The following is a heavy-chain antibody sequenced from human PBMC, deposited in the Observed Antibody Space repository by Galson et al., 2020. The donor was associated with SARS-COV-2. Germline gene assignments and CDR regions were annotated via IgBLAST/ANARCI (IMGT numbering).Heavy chain of an antibody. CDR1: GGSSSGYH. J-gene: IGHJ4*02. CDR3: ARGVSGVTMVVVVFTSANYYFDS. D-gene: IGHD3-22*01. V-gene: IGHV4-34*01. CDR2: INDRGST. Sequence: PSETSLTCAVYGGSSSGYHWSWIRQSPGKGLEWIGEINDRGSTNYNPSLKSRVTISVDTSKNQFSLRLRSMTAADTAVYYCARGVSGVTMVVVVFTSANYYFDSWGQGTLVTVSS.